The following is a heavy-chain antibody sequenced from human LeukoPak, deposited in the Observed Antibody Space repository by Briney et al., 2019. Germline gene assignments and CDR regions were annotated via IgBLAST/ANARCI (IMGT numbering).Heavy chain of an antibody. Sequence: GASVKVSCKSSGYTFTSYGISWVRQAPGQGLEWMGWISAYNNNTNYAQKLQGRVTMTTDTSTSTGYMELRSLRSDDTAVYYCARDWQRYCSGGSCYQGDYYYMDVWGKGTTVTVSS. J-gene: IGHJ6*03. CDR3: ARDWQRYCSGGSCYQGDYYYMDV. CDR2: ISAYNNNT. D-gene: IGHD2-15*01. CDR1: GYTFTSYG. V-gene: IGHV1-18*01.